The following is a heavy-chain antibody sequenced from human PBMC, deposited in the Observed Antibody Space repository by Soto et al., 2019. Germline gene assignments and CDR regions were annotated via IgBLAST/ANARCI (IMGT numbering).Heavy chain of an antibody. D-gene: IGHD2-15*01. CDR3: ARGTCSGDSCSSFYFDY. CDR1: GGTFSSYA. J-gene: IGHJ4*02. CDR2: IIPIFGTA. Sequence: GASVKVSCKASGGTFSSYAISWVRQAPGQGLEWMGGIIPIFGTANYAQKFQGRVTITADESTSTAYMELSSLRSEDTAVYYCARGTCSGDSCSSFYFDYWGQGTLVTVSS. V-gene: IGHV1-69*13.